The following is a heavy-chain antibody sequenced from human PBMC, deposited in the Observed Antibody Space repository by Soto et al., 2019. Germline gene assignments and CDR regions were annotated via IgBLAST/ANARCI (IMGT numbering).Heavy chain of an antibody. D-gene: IGHD3-9*01. V-gene: IGHV3-23*01. CDR3: AKDLSGPSDILTGYPW. CDR1: GFTFSSYA. Sequence: GGSLRLSCAASGFTFSSYAMSWVRQAPGKGLEWVSAISGSGGSTYYADSVKGRFTISRDNSKNTLYLQMNSLRAEDTAVYYCAKDLSGPSDILTGYPWWGQGTLVTVSS. J-gene: IGHJ4*02. CDR2: ISGSGGST.